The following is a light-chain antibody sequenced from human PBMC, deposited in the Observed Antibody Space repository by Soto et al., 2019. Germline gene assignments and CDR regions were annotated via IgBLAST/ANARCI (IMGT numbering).Light chain of an antibody. CDR3: QQYNNWPLT. V-gene: IGKV3-15*01. Sequence: EIGVPPSPATLSVSPRERAGLXCTASQSVSSNLAWYQQKPGQAPRLLIYGASSRATGIPVRFSGSGSGTEFTLTISSLQSEDFAVYYCQQYNNWPLTLAQGSRLAIK. CDR1: QSVSSN. CDR2: GAS. J-gene: IGKJ5*01.